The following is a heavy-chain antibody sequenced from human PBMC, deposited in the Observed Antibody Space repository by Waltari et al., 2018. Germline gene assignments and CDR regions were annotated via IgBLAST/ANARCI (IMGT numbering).Heavy chain of an antibody. Sequence: QLQLQESGPGLVRPSATPSLTCTVSGGPFRSANSSWGWIRQPPGKGLEWIGSVYYSGSTYYNKSLKSRVSISADTSRNQFSLELSSVTAADTSLYFCARHCVAYGGAFDIWGQGTMVTVSS. CDR3: ARHCVAYGGAFDI. J-gene: IGHJ3*02. D-gene: IGHD4-17*01. CDR1: GGPFRSANSS. CDR2: VYYSGST. V-gene: IGHV4-39*01.